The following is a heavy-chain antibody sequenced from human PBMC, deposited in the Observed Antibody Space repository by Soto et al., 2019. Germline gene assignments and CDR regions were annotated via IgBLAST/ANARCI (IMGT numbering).Heavy chain of an antibody. CDR2: ISPKGTYR. CDR1: GFTFSDYY. J-gene: IGHJ5*02. Sequence: GGSLRLSCATSGFTFSDYYMSWIRQAPGKGLEFVSYISPKGTYRTYADSVKGRFTISRDNAKNSLYLQVNSLRAEDTAVYYCSRGGGGGMFDLWGQGTLVTVSS. V-gene: IGHV3-11*06. D-gene: IGHD2-21*01. CDR3: SRGGGGGMFDL.